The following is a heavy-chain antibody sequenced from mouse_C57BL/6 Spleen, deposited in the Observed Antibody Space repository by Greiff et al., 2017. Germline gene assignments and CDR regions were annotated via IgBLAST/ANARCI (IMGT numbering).Heavy chain of an antibody. CDR1: GFTFSDAW. V-gene: IGHV6-6*01. CDR3: TRGGAMDY. Sequence: EVKVEESGGGLVQPGGSMKLSCAASGFTFSDAWMDWVRQSPEKGLEWVAEIRNKANNPATYYAESVKGRFTISRDDSKSSVYLQMNGLIAEDTGIDYCTRGGAMDYWGQGTSVTVAS. CDR2: IRNKANNPAT. J-gene: IGHJ4*01.